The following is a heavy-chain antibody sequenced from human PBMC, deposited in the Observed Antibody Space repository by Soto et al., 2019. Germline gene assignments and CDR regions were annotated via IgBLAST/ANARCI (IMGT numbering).Heavy chain of an antibody. CDR2: INTNTGNP. Sequence: QVPLVQSGSELKKPGASVKVSCKASGYTFTSYAMNWVRQAPGQGLEWMGWINTNTGNPTYAQGFTGRFVFSLDTSVSTAYLQICSLKAEDTAVYYCARGETYSGYDYYYYYYYMDVWGKGTTVTVSS. V-gene: IGHV7-4-1*01. CDR3: ARGETYSGYDYYYYYYYMDV. D-gene: IGHD5-12*01. CDR1: GYTFTSYA. J-gene: IGHJ6*03.